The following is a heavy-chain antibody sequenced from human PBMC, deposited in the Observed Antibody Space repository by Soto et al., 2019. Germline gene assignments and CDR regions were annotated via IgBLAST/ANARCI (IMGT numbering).Heavy chain of an antibody. CDR2: MNPNSGNT. CDR3: ARGDYDFWSGYSRPYYYYGMDV. J-gene: IGHJ6*02. Sequence: QVQLVQSGAEVKKPGASVKVSCKASGYTFTSYGINWVRQATGQGLEWMGWMNPNSGNTGYAQKFQGRVTMTRNTSISTAYMELSSLRSEDTAVYYCARGDYDFWSGYSRPYYYYGMDVWGQGTTVTVSS. V-gene: IGHV1-8*01. CDR1: GYTFTSYG. D-gene: IGHD3-3*01.